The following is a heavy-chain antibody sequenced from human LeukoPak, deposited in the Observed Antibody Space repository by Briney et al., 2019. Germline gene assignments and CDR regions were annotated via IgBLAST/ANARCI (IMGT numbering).Heavy chain of an antibody. Sequence: ASLKVSCKASGYTFTGYYMHWVRQAPGQGLEWMGRINPNSGGTNYAQKFHGRVTMTRDTSISTAYMELSRLRSDDTAVYYCARDGYGDYVCDYWGQGTLVTVSS. V-gene: IGHV1-2*06. CDR3: ARDGYGDYVCDY. D-gene: IGHD4-17*01. CDR2: INPNSGGT. CDR1: GYTFTGYY. J-gene: IGHJ4*02.